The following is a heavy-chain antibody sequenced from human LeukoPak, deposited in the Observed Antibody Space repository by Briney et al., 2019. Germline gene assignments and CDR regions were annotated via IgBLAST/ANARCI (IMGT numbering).Heavy chain of an antibody. D-gene: IGHD6-19*01. V-gene: IGHV3-9*01. CDR2: ISWNSGSI. CDR3: AKAYSAVVGTSSAFDI. J-gene: IGHJ3*02. Sequence: GRSLRLSCAASGFTFDDYAMHWVRQAPGKGLEWVSGISWNSGSIGYADSVKGRFTISRDNAKNSLYLQMNSLRAEDTALYYCAKAYSAVVGTSSAFDIWGQGTMVTVSS. CDR1: GFTFDDYA.